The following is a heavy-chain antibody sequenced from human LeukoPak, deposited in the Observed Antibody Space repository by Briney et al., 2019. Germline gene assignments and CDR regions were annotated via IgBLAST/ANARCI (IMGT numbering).Heavy chain of an antibody. CDR1: GFTFSSYS. Sequence: GGSLRLSCAASGFTFSSYSMNWVRQAPGKGLEWVAVISYDGSNKYYADSVKGRFTISRDNSKNTLYLQMNSLRAEDTAVYYCARVRGGEFDYWGQGTLVTVSS. V-gene: IGHV3-30*03. J-gene: IGHJ4*02. D-gene: IGHD3-16*01. CDR3: ARVRGGEFDY. CDR2: ISYDGSNK.